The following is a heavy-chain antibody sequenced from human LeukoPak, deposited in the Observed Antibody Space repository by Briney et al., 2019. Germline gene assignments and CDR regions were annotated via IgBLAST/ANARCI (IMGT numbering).Heavy chain of an antibody. Sequence: GGSLRLSCAASGFTFSSYNMNWVRQAPGKGLEWVSSISSSSSYIYYADSVKGRFTISRDNAKNSLYLQMNSLRAEDTALYYCARDAPYSSGWYGDGFDYWGQGTLVTVSS. CDR1: GFTFSSYN. CDR2: ISSSSSYI. J-gene: IGHJ4*02. CDR3: ARDAPYSSGWYGDGFDY. V-gene: IGHV3-21*04. D-gene: IGHD6-19*01.